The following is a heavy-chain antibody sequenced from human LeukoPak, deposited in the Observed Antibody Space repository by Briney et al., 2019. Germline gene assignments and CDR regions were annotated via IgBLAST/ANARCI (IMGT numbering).Heavy chain of an antibody. CDR1: GGSISSHY. CDR3: ARVEGHSIAAHTSGYYFDY. D-gene: IGHD6-6*01. J-gene: IGHJ4*02. V-gene: IGHV4-59*11. Sequence: SETLSLTCTVSGGSISSHYRSWIRQPPGKGLEWIGYIYYSGSTNYNPSLKSRVTISVDTSKNQFSLKLSSVTAADTAVYYCARVEGHSIAAHTSGYYFDYWGQGTLVTVSP. CDR2: IYYSGST.